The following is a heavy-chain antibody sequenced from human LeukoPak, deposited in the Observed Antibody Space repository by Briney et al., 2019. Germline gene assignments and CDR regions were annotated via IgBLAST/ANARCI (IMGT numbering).Heavy chain of an antibody. Sequence: SETLSLTCTVSGGSMSSYYWSWIRQPAGKGLEWIGRIYTSGSTNYNPSLKSRVTMSVDTSKNQFSLKLSSVTAADTAVYYCARDHPSSMITFGGVIVNYAFDIWGQGTMVTASS. CDR1: GGSMSSYY. V-gene: IGHV4-4*07. CDR3: ARDHPSSMITFGGVIVNYAFDI. D-gene: IGHD3-16*02. J-gene: IGHJ3*02. CDR2: IYTSGST.